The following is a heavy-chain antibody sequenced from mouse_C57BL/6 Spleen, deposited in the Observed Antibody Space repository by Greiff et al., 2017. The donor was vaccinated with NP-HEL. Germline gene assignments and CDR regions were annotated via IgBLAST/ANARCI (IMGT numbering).Heavy chain of an antibody. V-gene: IGHV1-26*01. CDR1: GYTFTDYY. J-gene: IGHJ2*01. Sequence: EVQLQQSGPELVKPGASVKISCKASGYTFTDYYMNWVKQSHGKSLEWIGDINPNNGGTSYNQKFKGKATLTVDKSSSTAYMELRSLTSEDSAVYYCARGRIPPYFDYWGQGTTLTVSS. CDR3: ARGRIPPYFDY. CDR2: INPNNGGT.